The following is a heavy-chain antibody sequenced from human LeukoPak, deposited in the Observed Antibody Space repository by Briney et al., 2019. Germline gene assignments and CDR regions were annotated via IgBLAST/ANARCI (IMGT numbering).Heavy chain of an antibody. J-gene: IGHJ4*02. CDR2: IKPSGGST. CDR3: ARDSETWAVDC. D-gene: IGHD3-10*01. CDR1: GYTFTSYY. V-gene: IGHV1-46*01. Sequence: GASVKVSCKASGYTFTSYYMHWVRQAPGQGLEWMGIIKPSGGSTSYAQKFQGRVTMTRDRSTSTVHMELSSLRSDDTAMYYCARDSETWAVDCWGQGTLVTVSS.